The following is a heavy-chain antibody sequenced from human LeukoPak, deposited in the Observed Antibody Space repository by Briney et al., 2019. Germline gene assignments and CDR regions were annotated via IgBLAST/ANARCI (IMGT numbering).Heavy chain of an antibody. CDR2: ISSSSSYI. D-gene: IGHD1-26*01. J-gene: IGHJ4*02. CDR1: GFTFSSYS. CDR3: ARDSVVGVPRLADY. V-gene: IGHV3-21*01. Sequence: GGSLRLSCAASGFTFSSYSMNWVRQAPGKGLEWVSSISSSSSYIYYADSVKGRFTISRDNAKNSLYLQMNSLRAEDTAVYYCARDSVVGVPRLADYWGQGTLVTVSS.